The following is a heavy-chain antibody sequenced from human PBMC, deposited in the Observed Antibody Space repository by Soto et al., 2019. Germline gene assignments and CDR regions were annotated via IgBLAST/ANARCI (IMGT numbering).Heavy chain of an antibody. CDR1: GFTFSSYA. D-gene: IGHD2-15*01. CDR3: AKDLDYRLLFDN. Sequence: EVQLLESGGGLVQPGGSLRLSCAASGFTFSSYAMSWVRQAPGKGLEWVSGISGSGGSTYYADSVKGRFTISRDNSKNTLYLHMNSLRAEDTAIYYCAKDLDYRLLFDNWGQGTLVTVSS. CDR2: ISGSGGST. J-gene: IGHJ4*02. V-gene: IGHV3-23*01.